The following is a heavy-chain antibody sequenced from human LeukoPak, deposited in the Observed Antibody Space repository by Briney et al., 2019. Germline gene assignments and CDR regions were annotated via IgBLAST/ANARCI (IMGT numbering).Heavy chain of an antibody. CDR1: GGTFSSYA. Sequence: GASVTVSCKASGGTFSSYAISWVRQAPGQALDWMDWNSGYNCNTVYSQKLQGRVTMTTDTSTSTAYMELRSLTSDDTAVYYCARSFSASNWLDPWGQGTLVTVSS. V-gene: IGHV1-18*01. J-gene: IGHJ5*02. CDR3: ARSFSASNWLDP. CDR2: NSGYNCNT.